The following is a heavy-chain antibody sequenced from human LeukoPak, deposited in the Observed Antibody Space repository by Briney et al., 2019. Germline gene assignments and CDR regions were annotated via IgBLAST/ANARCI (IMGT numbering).Heavy chain of an antibody. Sequence: SETLSLTCTVSGYSISSGYYWGWIRPPPGKGLEWIGSIYHSGSTYYNPSLKSRVTISVDTSKNQFSLKLSSVTAADTAVYYCARELMTTGGADAFDIWGQGTMVTVSS. D-gene: IGHD4-11*01. CDR1: GYSISSGYY. J-gene: IGHJ3*02. V-gene: IGHV4-38-2*02. CDR2: IYHSGST. CDR3: ARELMTTGGADAFDI.